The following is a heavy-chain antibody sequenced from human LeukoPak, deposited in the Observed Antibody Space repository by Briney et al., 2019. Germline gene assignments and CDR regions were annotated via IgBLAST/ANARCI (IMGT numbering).Heavy chain of an antibody. CDR3: ARLRITMVRGVTRTYYFDY. D-gene: IGHD3-10*01. CDR1: GGSISSGSYY. Sequence: SETLSLTCTVSGGSISSGSYYWSWIRQPAGKGLEWIGRIYTSGSTNYNPSLKSRVTMSVDTSKNQFSLKLSSVTAADTAVYYCARLRITMVRGVTRTYYFDYWGQGTLVTVSS. CDR2: IYTSGST. V-gene: IGHV4-61*02. J-gene: IGHJ4*02.